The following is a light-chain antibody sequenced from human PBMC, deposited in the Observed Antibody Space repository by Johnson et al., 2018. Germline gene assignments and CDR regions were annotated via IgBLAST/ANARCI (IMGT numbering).Light chain of an antibody. V-gene: IGLV1-51*02. CDR2: ENN. CDR3: GTWDSSLSAGNV. J-gene: IGLJ1*01. CDR1: SSNIGNNY. Sequence: QSVLTQPPSVYVAPGQKVTISCSGSSSNIGNNYVSWYQQLPGTAPKLLIYENNKRPSGIPDRFSGSKSGTSATLGITGLQTGDAADYYCGTWDSSLSAGNVFGTGTKVTVL.